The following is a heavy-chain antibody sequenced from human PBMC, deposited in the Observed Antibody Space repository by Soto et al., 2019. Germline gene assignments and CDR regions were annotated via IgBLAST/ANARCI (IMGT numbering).Heavy chain of an antibody. Sequence: PSETLSLTCAVSGGSISSGGYSWSWIRQPPGKGLEWIGYIYHSGSTYYNPSLKSRVTISVDTSENKFSLTLKSVTAADTAVYFCARDFERSAIGPWGQGTSVTVSS. CDR2: IYHSGST. V-gene: IGHV4-30-2*01. CDR1: GGSISSGGYS. CDR3: ARDFERSAIGP. J-gene: IGHJ5*02. D-gene: IGHD3-9*01.